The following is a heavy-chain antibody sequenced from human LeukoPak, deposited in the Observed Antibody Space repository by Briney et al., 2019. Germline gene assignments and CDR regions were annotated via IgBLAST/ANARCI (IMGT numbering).Heavy chain of an antibody. D-gene: IGHD4-17*01. V-gene: IGHV4-59*01. CDR1: GGSISSYY. J-gene: IGHJ3*02. Sequence: SETLSPTCTVSGGSISSYYWSWIRQPPGKGLEWIGYISYGGATNYNPSLKSRLTILVDTSKNQFSLKLSSVTAADTAVYYCARSTVTDDAFDIWGQGTMVTVSS. CDR2: ISYGGAT. CDR3: ARSTVTDDAFDI.